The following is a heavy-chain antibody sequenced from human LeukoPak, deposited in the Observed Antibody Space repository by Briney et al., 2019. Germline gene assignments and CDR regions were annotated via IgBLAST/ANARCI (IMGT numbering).Heavy chain of an antibody. Sequence: PGGSLRLSCAASGFTFSSYAMSWVRQAPGKGLEWVSAISGSGGSTYYADSVKGRFTISRDNSKNTLYLQMNSLGAEDTAVYYCAKDLASQYDYVWGTFDYWGQGTLVTVSS. D-gene: IGHD3-16*01. CDR3: AKDLASQYDYVWGTFDY. J-gene: IGHJ4*02. V-gene: IGHV3-23*01. CDR2: ISGSGGST. CDR1: GFTFSSYA.